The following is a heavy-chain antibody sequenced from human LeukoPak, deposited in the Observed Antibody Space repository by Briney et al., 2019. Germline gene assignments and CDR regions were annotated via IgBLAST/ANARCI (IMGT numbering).Heavy chain of an antibody. J-gene: IGHJ4*02. CDR2: IYKTGST. CDR1: GGSINSDGYY. Sequence: SQTLSLTCTVSGGSINSDGYYWTWIRQPPGKGLEWIGYIYKTGSTTYNPSLKSRVTMSVERSQNQFSLKVSSVTAADTAVYYCARGGYSGWAFDYWGQGTLVTVSS. CDR3: ARGGYSGWAFDY. V-gene: IGHV4-30-2*01. D-gene: IGHD6-19*01.